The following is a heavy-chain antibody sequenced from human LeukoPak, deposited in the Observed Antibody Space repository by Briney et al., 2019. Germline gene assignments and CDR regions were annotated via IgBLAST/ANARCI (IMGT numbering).Heavy chain of an antibody. D-gene: IGHD2-15*01. J-gene: IGHJ4*02. Sequence: PGGSLRLSCAASGFTFSSYWMSWVRQAPGKGLEWVANIKQDGSEKYYVDSVKGRFTISRDNAKNSLYLQMNSLRAEDTAVYYCARGHCSGGSCYRSLVDYWGQGTLVTVSS. CDR1: GFTFSSYW. V-gene: IGHV3-7*04. CDR2: IKQDGSEK. CDR3: ARGHCSGGSCYRSLVDY.